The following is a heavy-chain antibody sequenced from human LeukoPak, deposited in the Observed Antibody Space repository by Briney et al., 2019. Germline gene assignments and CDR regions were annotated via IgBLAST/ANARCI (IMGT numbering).Heavy chain of an antibody. CDR1: GFTFSSYG. Sequence: GGSLRLSCAASGFTFSSYGMHWVRQAPGKGLEWVAVISYDGSNKYYADSVKGRFTISRDNSKNTLYLQMNSLRAEDTAVYYCAKIGWGELPVARDAFDIWAKGQWSPSLQ. CDR3: AKIGWGELPVARDAFDI. J-gene: IGHJ3*02. CDR2: ISYDGSNK. V-gene: IGHV3-30*18. D-gene: IGHD1-26*01.